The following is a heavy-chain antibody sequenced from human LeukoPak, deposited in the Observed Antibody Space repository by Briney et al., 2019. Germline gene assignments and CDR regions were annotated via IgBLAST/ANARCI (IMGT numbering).Heavy chain of an antibody. CDR1: SGSISRSCYY. Sequence: SETLSLTCTVSSGSISRSCYYWGWMRQPPGKGLEWIGSVYYNGNTFYSPSLKSRVTIAVDTSKNHFSLRLISVTAADTAVYYCARHEPKAVAGDTWGQGILVTVSS. CDR2: VYYNGNT. D-gene: IGHD6-19*01. CDR3: ARHEPKAVAGDT. V-gene: IGHV4-39*01. J-gene: IGHJ5*02.